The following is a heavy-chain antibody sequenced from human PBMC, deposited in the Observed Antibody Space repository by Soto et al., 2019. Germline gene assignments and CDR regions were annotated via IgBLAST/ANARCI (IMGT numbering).Heavy chain of an antibody. CDR1: GGTFSSYS. D-gene: IGHD5-12*01. J-gene: IGHJ5*02. CDR3: ARGDSGYDSENNWFYP. CDR2: IIPIFGTA. V-gene: IGHV1-69*13. Sequence: SVKVSCKASGGTFSSYSISWVRQAPGQGLEWMGGIIPIFGTANYAQKFQGRVTITADESTSTAYMELSSLRSEDTAVYYCARGDSGYDSENNWFYPWGQGTLVTVSS.